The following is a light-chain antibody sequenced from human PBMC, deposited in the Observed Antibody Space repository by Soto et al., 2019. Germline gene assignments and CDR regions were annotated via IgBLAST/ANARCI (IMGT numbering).Light chain of an antibody. CDR1: NIGSKS. CDR2: DDG. J-gene: IGLJ3*02. V-gene: IGLV3-21*02. CDR3: QVWDSNSDERV. Sequence: SYELTQPPSVSVAPGQTARITCGGNNIGSKSVHWYQQKPGQAPVLVVYDDGDRPSGIPDRFSGSNSGNMATLTISRVEAGDEADFYCQVWDSNSDERVFGGGTQLTVL.